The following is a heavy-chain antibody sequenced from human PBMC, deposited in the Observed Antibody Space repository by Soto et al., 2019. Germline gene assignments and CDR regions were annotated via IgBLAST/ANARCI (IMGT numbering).Heavy chain of an antibody. Sequence: PGGSLRLSCAASGFTFSSYAIHWVRQAPGKGLEWVAVISYDGSNKYYADSVKGRFAISRDNSKNTLYLQMNSLRAEDTAVYYCATPLTGDTYYFDYWGQGTLVTVPQ. CDR2: ISYDGSNK. J-gene: IGHJ4*02. D-gene: IGHD7-27*01. CDR3: ATPLTGDTYYFDY. CDR1: GFTFSSYA. V-gene: IGHV3-30*09.